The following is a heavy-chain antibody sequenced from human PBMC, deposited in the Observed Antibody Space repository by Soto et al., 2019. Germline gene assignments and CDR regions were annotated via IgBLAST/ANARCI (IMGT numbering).Heavy chain of an antibody. V-gene: IGHV3-23*01. CDR2: ISGSGGST. J-gene: IGHJ6*02. D-gene: IGHD4-17*01. CDR3: ARVWERTVTTRNYFYGMDV. CDR1: GFTFSSYA. Sequence: GGSLRLSCAASGFTFSSYAMSWVRQAPGKGLEWVSAISGSGGSTYFVDSVKGRFTISRDNYKNTLYLQMNSLRAEDTAVYSCARVWERTVTTRNYFYGMDVWGPGTTVTVSS.